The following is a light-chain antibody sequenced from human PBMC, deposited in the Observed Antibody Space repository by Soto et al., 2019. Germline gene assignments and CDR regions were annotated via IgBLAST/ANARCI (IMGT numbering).Light chain of an antibody. CDR3: LQDYSYPRM. J-gene: IGKJ1*01. CDR2: ATS. CDR1: QGIRNE. V-gene: IGKV1-6*01. Sequence: AIQMTQSPSSLSASVGDRVTITCRASQGIRNELGWYQQRPGKAPKLLIYATSNLQTGVPSRFSGSASGTDFNLTISSLQPEDFATYYCLQDYSYPRMFGQGTKVEIK.